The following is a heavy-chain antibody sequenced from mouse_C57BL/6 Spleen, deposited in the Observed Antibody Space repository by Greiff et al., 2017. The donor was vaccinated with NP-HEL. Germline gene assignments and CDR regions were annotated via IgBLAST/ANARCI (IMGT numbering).Heavy chain of an antibody. V-gene: IGHV1-69*01. J-gene: IGHJ2*01. CDR1: GYTFTSYW. D-gene: IGHD1-2*01. CDR3: ARRTTAAYYFDY. CDR2: IDPSDSYT. Sequence: QVQLQQPGAELVMPGASVKLSCKASGYTFTSYWMHWVKQRPGQGLEWIGEIDPSDSYTNYNQKFKGKSTLTVDKSSSAAYMQLSSLTSEDSAVYYCARRTTAAYYFDYWGQGTTLTVSS.